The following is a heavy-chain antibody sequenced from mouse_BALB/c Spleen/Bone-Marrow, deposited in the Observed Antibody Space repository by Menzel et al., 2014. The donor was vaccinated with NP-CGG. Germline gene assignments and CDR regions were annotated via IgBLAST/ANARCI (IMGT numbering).Heavy chain of an antibody. CDR2: IRLKSNNYAT. J-gene: IGHJ3*01. Sequence: EVKLEESGGGLVQPGGSMKPSCVASGFTFSNYWMNWVRQSPEKGLEWVAEIRLKSNNYATHYAESVKGRFTISRDDSKSSVYLQMNNLRAEDTVIYYCTTGFAYWGQGTLVTVSA. CDR3: TTGFAY. V-gene: IGHV6-6*02. CDR1: GFTFSNYW.